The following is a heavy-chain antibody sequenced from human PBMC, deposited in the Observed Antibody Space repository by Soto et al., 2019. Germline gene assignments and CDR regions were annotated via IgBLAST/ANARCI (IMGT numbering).Heavy chain of an antibody. CDR3: ARGGLSGLANYGMDV. J-gene: IGHJ6*02. CDR1: GGTFSSYA. Sequence: QVQLVQSGAEVKKPGSSVKVSCKASGGTFSSYAISWVRQAPGQGLEWMGGIIPIFGTANYAKKLRGRVTITADESTSTAYMELSSLRSEDRDVDYCARGGLSGLANYGMDVWGQGTTVTVSS. CDR2: IIPIFGTA. V-gene: IGHV1-69*01.